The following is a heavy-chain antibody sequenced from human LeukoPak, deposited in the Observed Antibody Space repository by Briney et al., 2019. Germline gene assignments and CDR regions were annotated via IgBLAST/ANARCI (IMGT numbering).Heavy chain of an antibody. CDR1: GFTFSSYW. CDR2: IKQDGSEK. Sequence: GGSLRLSCAASGFTFSSYWMSWVRQAPGKGLEWVAIIKQDGSEKYYVDSVKGRFTISRDNAKNSLYLQMNSLRAEDTAVYYCARGYSNYGYAFDIWGQGTMVTVSS. D-gene: IGHD4-11*01. J-gene: IGHJ3*02. V-gene: IGHV3-7*01. CDR3: ARGYSNYGYAFDI.